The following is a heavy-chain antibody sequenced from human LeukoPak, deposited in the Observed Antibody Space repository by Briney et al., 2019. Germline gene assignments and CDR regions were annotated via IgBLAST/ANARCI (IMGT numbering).Heavy chain of an antibody. CDR2: ISGSGGST. D-gene: IGHD1-26*01. CDR3: AKDLVGAKGRRNWFDP. V-gene: IGHV3-23*01. CDR1: GFTFSSYA. J-gene: IGHJ5*02. Sequence: GGSLRLSCAASGFTFSSYAMSWVRQAPGKGQEWVSAISGSGGSTYYADSVKGRFTISRDNSKNTLYLQMNSLRAEDTAVYYCAKDLVGAKGRRNWFDPWGQGTLVTVSS.